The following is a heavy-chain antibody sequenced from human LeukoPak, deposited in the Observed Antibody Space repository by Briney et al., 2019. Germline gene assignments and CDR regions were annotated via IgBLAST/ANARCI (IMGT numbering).Heavy chain of an antibody. J-gene: IGHJ5*02. Sequence: PSETLSLTCAVYGGSFSGYYWSWIRPPPGKRLEWIGEINHSGSTNYNPSLKSRVTISVDTSKNQFSLKLSSVTAADTAVYYCARGRGVVVPAAIHNWFDPWGQGTLVTVSS. D-gene: IGHD2-2*01. CDR2: INHSGST. CDR3: ARGRGVVVPAAIHNWFDP. V-gene: IGHV4-34*01. CDR1: GGSFSGYY.